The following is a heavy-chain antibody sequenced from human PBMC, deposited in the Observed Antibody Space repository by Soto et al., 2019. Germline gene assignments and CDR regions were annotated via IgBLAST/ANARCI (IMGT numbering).Heavy chain of an antibody. V-gene: IGHV3-9*01. CDR1: GFTFDDYA. Sequence: EVQLVESGGGLVQPGRSLRLSCAASGFTFDDYAMHWVRQAPGKGLEWVSGISWNSGSIGYADSVKGRFTISRDNAKNSLYLQMNSLRAEDTALYYCAKVGDYGDYPPYYYYYGMDVWGQGTTVTVSS. D-gene: IGHD4-17*01. CDR3: AKVGDYGDYPPYYYYYGMDV. J-gene: IGHJ6*02. CDR2: ISWNSGSI.